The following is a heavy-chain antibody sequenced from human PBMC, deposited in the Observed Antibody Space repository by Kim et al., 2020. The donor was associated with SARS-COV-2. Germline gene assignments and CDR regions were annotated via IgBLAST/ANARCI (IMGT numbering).Heavy chain of an antibody. CDR1: GYTFTSYY. V-gene: IGHV1-46*01. CDR2: INPSGGST. CDR3: AREMGPLGYYGSGSYLNERYGMDV. Sequence: ASVKVSCKASGYTFTSYYMHWVRQAPGQGLEWMGIINPSGGSTSYAQKFQGRVTMTRDTSTSTVYMELSSLRSEDTAVYYCAREMGPLGYYGSGSYLNERYGMDVWGQGTTVTVSS. D-gene: IGHD3-10*01. J-gene: IGHJ6*02.